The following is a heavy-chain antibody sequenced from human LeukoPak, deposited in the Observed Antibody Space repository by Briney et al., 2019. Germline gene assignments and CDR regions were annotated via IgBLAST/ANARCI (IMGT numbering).Heavy chain of an antibody. V-gene: IGHV4-61*02. D-gene: IGHD1-1*01. CDR1: GGPISSGSYY. J-gene: IGHJ5*02. Sequence: SETLSLTCTASGGPISSGSYYWSWIRQPAGKGLEWIGRIYTSGSTNYNPSLKSRVTISVDTSKNQFSLKLSSVTAADTAVYYCARGTTATRGWFDPWGQGTLVTVSS. CDR3: ARGTTATRGWFDP. CDR2: IYTSGST.